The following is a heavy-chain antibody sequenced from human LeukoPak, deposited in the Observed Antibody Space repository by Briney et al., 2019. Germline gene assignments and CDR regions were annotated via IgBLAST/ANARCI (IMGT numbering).Heavy chain of an antibody. CDR1: GFTFSSYG. J-gene: IGHJ4*02. CDR3: ARGFVQLWNQFDY. D-gene: IGHD1-1*01. Sequence: QTGGSLRLSCAASGFTFSSYGMSWVRQAPGKGLEWVSAISGSGGSTYYADSVKGRFTISRDNSKNTLYLQMNSLRAEDTAVYYCARGFVQLWNQFDYWGQGTLVTVSS. V-gene: IGHV3-23*01. CDR2: ISGSGGST.